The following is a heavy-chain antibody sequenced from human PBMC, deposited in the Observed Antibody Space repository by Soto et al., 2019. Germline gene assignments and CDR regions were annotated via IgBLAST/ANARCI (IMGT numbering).Heavy chain of an antibody. Sequence: QVQLVQSGAEVKKPGASVKVSCKASGYTFTSYGISWVRQAPGQGLEWMGWISAYNGNPNYAQKLQGRVTMTAATSASIAYMEVRRLRCDYTAVYYCARDNGYESDYLGQGTLVTVSS. CDR1: GYTFTSYG. CDR2: ISAYNGNP. D-gene: IGHD5-12*01. V-gene: IGHV1-18*01. J-gene: IGHJ4*02. CDR3: ARDNGYESDY.